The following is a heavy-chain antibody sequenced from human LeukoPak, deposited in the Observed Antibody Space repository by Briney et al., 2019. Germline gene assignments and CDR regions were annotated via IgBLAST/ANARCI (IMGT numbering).Heavy chain of an antibody. Sequence: PGGSLRLSCAASGFTFDDYAMHWVRQAPGKGLEWVSLISWDGGSTYYADSVKGRFTISRDNSKNSLYLQMNSLRAEDTASYYCAKDSGNTFTGYYMDVWGKGTTVTVSS. CDR1: GFTFDDYA. V-gene: IGHV3-43D*03. J-gene: IGHJ6*03. CDR2: ISWDGGST. D-gene: IGHD2-8*02. CDR3: AKDSGNTFTGYYMDV.